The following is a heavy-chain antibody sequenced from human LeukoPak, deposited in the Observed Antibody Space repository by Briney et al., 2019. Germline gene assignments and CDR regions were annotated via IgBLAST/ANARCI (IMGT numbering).Heavy chain of an antibody. D-gene: IGHD2-2*01. CDR1: GYSFTNYW. J-gene: IGHJ6*02. V-gene: IGHV5-51*01. CDR2: IYPDDSDT. CDR3: ARGVVPAFYYYGMDV. Sequence: GESLKISCKGSGYSFTNYWIGWVRQMPGKGLEWMGIIYPDDSDTRYSPSFQGQVTISADKSISTAYLQWSSLKASDTAIYYCARGVVPAFYYYGMDVWGQGTTVTVS.